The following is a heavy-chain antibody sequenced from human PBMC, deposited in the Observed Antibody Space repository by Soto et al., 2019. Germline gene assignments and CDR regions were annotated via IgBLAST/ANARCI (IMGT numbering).Heavy chain of an antibody. CDR3: ARHGNYYYYFDY. D-gene: IGHD3-3*01. Sequence: SETLSLTCTVSGGSISSGDYYWSWIRQPPGKGLEWIGYIYYSGGTYYNPSLKSRVTISIDTSKNQFSLKLSSVTAADTAVYYCARHGNYYYYFDYWGQGTLVTVSS. J-gene: IGHJ4*02. CDR1: GGSISSGDYY. CDR2: IYYSGGT. V-gene: IGHV4-30-4*01.